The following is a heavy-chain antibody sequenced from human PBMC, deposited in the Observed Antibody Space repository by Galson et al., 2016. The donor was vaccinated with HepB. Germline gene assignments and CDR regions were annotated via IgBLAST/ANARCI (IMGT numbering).Heavy chain of an antibody. Sequence: SVKVSCKVSGYTLTELSMHWVRQAPGKGLEWMGGFDPEDGETIYAQKFQGRVTMTEDASTGTAFLTLSSLRSDDTAVYYCATGPITSGYYPYFFDFWGQGTLVTVSS. J-gene: IGHJ4*02. CDR1: GYTLTELS. D-gene: IGHD3-22*01. CDR2: FDPEDGET. V-gene: IGHV1-24*01. CDR3: ATGPITSGYYPYFFDF.